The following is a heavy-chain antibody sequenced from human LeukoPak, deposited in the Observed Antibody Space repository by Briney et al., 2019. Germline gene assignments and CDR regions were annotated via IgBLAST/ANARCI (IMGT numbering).Heavy chain of an antibody. V-gene: IGHV4-59*01. CDR1: GGSISSYY. CDR2: IYYSGST. J-gene: IGHJ4*02. D-gene: IGHD2-21*02. CDR3: ARASCGGDCYSAHFDY. Sequence: SETLSLTCTVSGGSISSYYWSWIRQPPGKGLERIGDIYYSGSTNYNPSLKSRGAISVATSKNQFSLKLSSVTAADTAVYYCARASCGGDCYSAHFDYWGQGTLVTVSS.